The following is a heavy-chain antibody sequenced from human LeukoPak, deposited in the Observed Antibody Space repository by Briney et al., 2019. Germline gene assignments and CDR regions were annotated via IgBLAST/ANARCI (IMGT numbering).Heavy chain of an antibody. CDR1: GGSISSGDYY. J-gene: IGHJ5*02. CDR2: IYYSGST. CDR3: ARVGGDYYDSSGYYPPIDP. V-gene: IGHV4-30-4*08. Sequence: PSETLSLTCTVSGGSISSGDYYWSWIRQPPGKGLEWIGYIYYSGSTYYNPSLKSRVTISVDTSKNQFSLKLSSVTAADTAVYYCARVGGDYYDSSGYYPPIDPWGQGILVTVSS. D-gene: IGHD3-22*01.